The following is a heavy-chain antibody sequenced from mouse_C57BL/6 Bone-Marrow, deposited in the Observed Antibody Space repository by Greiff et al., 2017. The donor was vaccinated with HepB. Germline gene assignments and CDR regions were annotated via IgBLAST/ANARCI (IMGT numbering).Heavy chain of an antibody. V-gene: IGHV14-2*01. Sequence: VQLQQSGAELVKPGASVKLSCTASGFNIKDYYMHWVKQRTEQGLEWIGRIDPEDGETKYAPKFQGKATITADTSSNTAYLQLSSLTSEDTAVYYCARRYYGSSYLWWYFDVWAQGPRSPSPQ. CDR2: IDPEDGET. D-gene: IGHD1-1*01. J-gene: IGHJ1*03. CDR1: GFNIKDYY. CDR3: ARRYYGSSYLWWYFDV.